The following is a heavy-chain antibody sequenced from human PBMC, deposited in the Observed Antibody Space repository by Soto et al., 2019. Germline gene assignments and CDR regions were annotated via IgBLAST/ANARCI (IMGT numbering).Heavy chain of an antibody. CDR2: IYSGGST. CDR3: EGTYSSSRYATFDY. V-gene: IGHV3-66*01. Sequence: GALRLSCAASGFTVSSSFMTWVRQAPGKGLEWVSVIYSGGSTYYADSVKDRFTISRDNSKNTLYLQLNSLRAEDTAVYYCEGTYSSSRYATFDYWGQGTLGTVSS. CDR1: GFTVSSSF. D-gene: IGHD6-13*01. J-gene: IGHJ4*02.